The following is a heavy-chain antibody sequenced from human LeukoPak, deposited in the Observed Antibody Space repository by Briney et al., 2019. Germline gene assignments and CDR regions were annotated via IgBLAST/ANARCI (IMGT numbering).Heavy chain of an antibody. CDR3: ARQDPSSWYLDY. CDR1: GGSITNYY. J-gene: IGHJ4*02. CDR2: IYSSGTT. D-gene: IGHD6-13*01. Sequence: SETLSLTCTVSGGSITNYYWSWIRQPPGKGLEWIGYIYSSGTTNYNPSLKSRVTISGDTSKNQFSLKLGSVTAADTAVYYCARQDPSSWYLDYWGQGTLVTVSS. V-gene: IGHV4-59*08.